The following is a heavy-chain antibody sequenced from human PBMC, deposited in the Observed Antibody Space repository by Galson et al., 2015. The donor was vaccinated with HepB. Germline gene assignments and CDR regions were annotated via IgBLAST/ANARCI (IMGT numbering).Heavy chain of an antibody. CDR1: GYTFTSYG. D-gene: IGHD2-21*02. Sequence: SVKVSCKASGYTFTSYGISWVRQAPGQGLEWMGWISAYNGNTNYAQKLQGRVTMTTDTSTSTAYMELRSLRSDDTAVYYCARDRLVGHIVVVTALDYWGQGTLVTVSS. CDR3: ARDRLVGHIVVVTALDY. J-gene: IGHJ4*02. V-gene: IGHV1-18*04. CDR2: ISAYNGNT.